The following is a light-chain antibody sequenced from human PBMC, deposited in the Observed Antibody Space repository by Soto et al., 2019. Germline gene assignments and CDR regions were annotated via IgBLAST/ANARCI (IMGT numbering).Light chain of an antibody. CDR3: QQHETLTT. CDR1: QSVSSN. Sequence: EIVLTQSPATLSLSPGERATLSCRASQSVSSNLAWYQQKPGQAPRLLIYGASTRATGIPARFSGSGSGTDFTLTISRLEPEDFAVYYCQQHETLTTFGQGTRLEIK. J-gene: IGKJ5*01. V-gene: IGKV3D-11*03. CDR2: GAS.